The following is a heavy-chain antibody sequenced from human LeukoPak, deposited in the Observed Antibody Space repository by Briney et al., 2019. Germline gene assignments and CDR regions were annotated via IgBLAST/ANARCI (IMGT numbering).Heavy chain of an antibody. D-gene: IGHD6-13*01. J-gene: IGHJ1*01. Sequence: PGESLKISCNGSGYSFISYWIAWVRQMPGKGLEWMGIVNPANSDTRYSPSFQGQVTISVDKSISTAYLQWSSLQASDTAMYYCATVPRIPAVGNTEYFQYWGQGTLVTVSS. CDR3: ATVPRIPAVGNTEYFQY. V-gene: IGHV5-51*01. CDR1: GYSFISYW. CDR2: VNPANSDT.